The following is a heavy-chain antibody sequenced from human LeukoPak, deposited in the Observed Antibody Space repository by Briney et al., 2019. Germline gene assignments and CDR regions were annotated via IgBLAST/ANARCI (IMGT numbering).Heavy chain of an antibody. CDR2: IYYSGST. V-gene: IGHV4-59*01. D-gene: IGHD3-22*01. J-gene: IGHJ4*02. CDR1: GGSISSYY. CDR3: ARARGARITMIVVVDYFDY. Sequence: SETLSLTCTVSGGSISSYYWSWIRQPPGKGLEWIGYIYYSGSTNYNPSLKSRVTISVDTSKNQFSLKLSSVTAADTAVYYCARARGARITMIVVVDYFDYWGQGTLVTVSS.